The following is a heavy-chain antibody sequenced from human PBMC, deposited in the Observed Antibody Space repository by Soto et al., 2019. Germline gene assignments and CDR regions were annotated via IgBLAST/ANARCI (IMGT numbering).Heavy chain of an antibody. Sequence: PSETLSLTCTVSGGSISSGGYYWSWIRQHPGKGLEWIGYIYYSGSTYYNPSLKSRVTISVDTSKNQFSLKLSSVTAADTAVYYCARALKSRLRYCSSTSCYAVDAFDIWGQGTMVTVAS. V-gene: IGHV4-31*03. CDR3: ARALKSRLRYCSSTSCYAVDAFDI. CDR2: IYYSGST. CDR1: GGSISSGGYY. J-gene: IGHJ3*02. D-gene: IGHD2-2*01.